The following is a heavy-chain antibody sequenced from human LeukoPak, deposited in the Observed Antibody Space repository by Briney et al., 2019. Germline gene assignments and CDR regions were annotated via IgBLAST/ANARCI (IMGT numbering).Heavy chain of an antibody. CDR1: GYTFTSYD. CDR3: ARAGGYCSSTSCSLRYYYYGMDV. Sequence: ASVKVSCMASGYTFTSYDINWVRQATGQGLEWMGWMNPNSGNTGYAQKFQGRVTMTRNTSISTAYMELSSLRSEDTAVYYCARAGGYCSSTSCSLRYYYYGMDVWGQGTTVTVSS. J-gene: IGHJ6*02. V-gene: IGHV1-8*01. D-gene: IGHD2-2*01. CDR2: MNPNSGNT.